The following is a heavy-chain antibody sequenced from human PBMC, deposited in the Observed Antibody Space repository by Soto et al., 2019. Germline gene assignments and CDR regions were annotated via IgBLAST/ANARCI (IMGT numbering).Heavy chain of an antibody. CDR1: GYTFTNYW. J-gene: IGHJ6*02. CDR3: AASIFYYGMDV. Sequence: GQYLKLSCKGSGYTFTNYWIGWVRQMPGKGLEWMGIIYPGDSDTKYNPSFQGQVTISADKSITTTYLRWTSLKASDTAIYYCAASIFYYGMDVWGQGTTVTVSS. CDR2: IYPGDSDT. V-gene: IGHV5-51*01.